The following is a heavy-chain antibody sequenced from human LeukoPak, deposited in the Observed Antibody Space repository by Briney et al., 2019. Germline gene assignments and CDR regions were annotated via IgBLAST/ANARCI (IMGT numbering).Heavy chain of an antibody. Sequence: PGGSLRLSCAASGFTFSSYSMNWVRQAPGKGLEWVSTISSSSSYIYYADSVKGRFTISRDNAKNSLYLQMNSLRADNTAVYYCARGTWTMIIAVAGTSGYWGQGTLVTVSS. CDR3: ARGTWTMIIAVAGTSGY. CDR1: GFTFSSYS. D-gene: IGHD6-19*01. J-gene: IGHJ4*02. CDR2: ISSSSSYI. V-gene: IGHV3-21*01.